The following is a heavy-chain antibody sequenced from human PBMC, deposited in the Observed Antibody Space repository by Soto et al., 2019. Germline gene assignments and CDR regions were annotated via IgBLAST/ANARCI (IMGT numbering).Heavy chain of an antibody. J-gene: IGHJ3*02. CDR2: IIPIFGTA. D-gene: IGHD3-22*01. V-gene: IGHV1-69*13. CDR3: ASDDMYYYDSSGYYYAFDI. CDR1: GGTFSSYA. Sequence: SVKVSCKASGGTFSSYAISWVRQAPGQGLEWMGGIIPIFGTANYAQKFQGRVTITADESTSTAYMALSSLRSEDTAVYYCASDDMYYYDSSGYYYAFDIWGQ.